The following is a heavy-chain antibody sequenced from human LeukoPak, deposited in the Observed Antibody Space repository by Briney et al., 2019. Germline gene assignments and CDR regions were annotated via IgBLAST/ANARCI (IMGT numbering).Heavy chain of an antibody. CDR1: GDSVSRNTAA. J-gene: IGHJ3*02. D-gene: IGHD3-10*01. CDR3: ARDRADAFDI. Sequence: SQTLSLTCAISGDSVSRNTAAWNWIRQSPSRGLEWLGRTYYRSRWHNDYAVFVKSRVTVNPDTSKNQFSLQLNSVTPDDTAVYFCARDRADAFDIWGQGTMVTVSS. CDR2: TYYRSRWHN. V-gene: IGHV6-1*01.